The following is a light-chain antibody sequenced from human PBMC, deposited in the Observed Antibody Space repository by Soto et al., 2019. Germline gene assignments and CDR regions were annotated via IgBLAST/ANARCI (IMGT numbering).Light chain of an antibody. CDR2: PAS. Sequence: DIHLTQSPSFLSASVGGRVTVTCRASQDISTYLAWFQQKPGKAPQLLVYPASTLQGGVPSRFSGRGSGTEFSLIISSLQPEDFATYYCQQVRTYPSTFGQGTKVDIK. J-gene: IGKJ2*01. CDR1: QDISTY. V-gene: IGKV1-9*01. CDR3: QQVRTYPST.